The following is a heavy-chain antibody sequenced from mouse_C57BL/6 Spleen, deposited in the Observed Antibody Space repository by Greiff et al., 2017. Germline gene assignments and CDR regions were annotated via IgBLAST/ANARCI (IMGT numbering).Heavy chain of an antibody. Sequence: QVQLQQPGAELVKPGASVKLSCKASGYTFTSYWMHWVKQRPGQGLEWIGMIHPNSGSTNYNEKFKSKATLTVDKSSSTAYMQLSSLTSEDSAVYYCATSGDYDGSSYYFDYWGQGTTLTVSS. CDR1: GYTFTSYW. J-gene: IGHJ2*01. D-gene: IGHD1-1*01. CDR3: ATSGDYDGSSYYFDY. CDR2: IHPNSGST. V-gene: IGHV1-64*01.